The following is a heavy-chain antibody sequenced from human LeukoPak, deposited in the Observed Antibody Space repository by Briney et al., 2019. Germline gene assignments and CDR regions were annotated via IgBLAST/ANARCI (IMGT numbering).Heavy chain of an antibody. Sequence: GGSLRLSCTVSGFTVSSNSMSWVRQAPGKGLEWVAVISYDGSNKYYADSVKGRFTISRDNSKNTLYLQMNSLRAEDTAVYYCAKEGPQLWSTYYYYYMDVWGKGTTVTVSS. D-gene: IGHD5-18*01. J-gene: IGHJ6*03. V-gene: IGHV3-30*18. CDR1: GFTVSSNS. CDR3: AKEGPQLWSTYYYYYMDV. CDR2: ISYDGSNK.